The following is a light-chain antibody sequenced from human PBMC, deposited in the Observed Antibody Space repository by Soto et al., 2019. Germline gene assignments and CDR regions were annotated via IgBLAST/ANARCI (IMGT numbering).Light chain of an antibody. Sequence: DIQMTESSSSLYASVGYSVTLTCGASQSISVSLKWYQLKPAKATNLLVYGASYLKSGVTTRVSGSVCGTEFFLTIGSLQPEDFLTYYGQQTYTTPEITFGQGTRLEN. V-gene: IGKV1-39*01. J-gene: IGKJ5*01. CDR3: QQTYTTPEIT. CDR2: GAS. CDR1: QSISVS.